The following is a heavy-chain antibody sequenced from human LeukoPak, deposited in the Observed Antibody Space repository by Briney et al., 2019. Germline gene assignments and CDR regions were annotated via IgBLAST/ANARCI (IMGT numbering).Heavy chain of an antibody. Sequence: GGSLRLSCAASGFTFSDYYMSWIRQAPGKGLEWVSYISSSGSTIYYADSVKGRFTISRDNAKNSLYLQMNSLRAEDTAVYYCARDETYDYVWGSFRYPFDYWGQGTLVTASS. CDR1: GFTFSDYY. CDR3: ARDETYDYVWGSFRYPFDY. D-gene: IGHD3-16*02. CDR2: ISSSGSTI. J-gene: IGHJ4*02. V-gene: IGHV3-11*04.